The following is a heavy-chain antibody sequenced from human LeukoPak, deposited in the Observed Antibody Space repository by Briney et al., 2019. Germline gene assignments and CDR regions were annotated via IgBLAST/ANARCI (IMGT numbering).Heavy chain of an antibody. J-gene: IGHJ4*02. CDR3: ARENRGIAARQPWYY. D-gene: IGHD6-6*01. Sequence: KPSETLSLTCTVSGYSISSGYYWGWIRQPPGKGLEWIGSIYHSGSTYYNPSLKSRVTISVDTSKNQFSLKLSSVTAADTAVYYCARENRGIAARQPWYYWGQGTLVTVPS. V-gene: IGHV4-38-2*02. CDR2: IYHSGST. CDR1: GYSISSGYY.